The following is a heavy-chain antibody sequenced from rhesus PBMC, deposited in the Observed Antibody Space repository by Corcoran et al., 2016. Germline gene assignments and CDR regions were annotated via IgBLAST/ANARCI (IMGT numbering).Heavy chain of an antibody. J-gene: IGHJ4*01. V-gene: IGHV1-138*01. Sequence: QVQLVQSGAEVMKPGSSVRVSCTASGYTFTDYYMHWVRQAPGQGLEGMGETTPKTGGTNYTQKSQGRVTMTRDPATSTAYMELSSLRSEDTAVYYCARRRVTTVAAAYWGQGVLVTVSS. D-gene: IGHD4-29*01. CDR1: GYTFTDYY. CDR2: TTPKTGGT. CDR3: ARRRVTTVAAAY.